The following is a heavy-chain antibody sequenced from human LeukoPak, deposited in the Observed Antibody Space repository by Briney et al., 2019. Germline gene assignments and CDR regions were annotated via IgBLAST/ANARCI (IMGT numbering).Heavy chain of an antibody. CDR3: ARVEAGYYDSSGYAYYYGMDV. D-gene: IGHD3-22*01. Sequence: SETLSLTCAVSGGSISSGGYYWSWIRQHPGKGLEWIGYIYYSGSTYYNPSLKSRVTISVDTSKNQFSLKLSSVTAADTAVYYCARVEAGYYDSSGYAYYYGMDVWGQGTTVTVSS. CDR1: GGSISSGGYY. V-gene: IGHV4-31*11. J-gene: IGHJ6*02. CDR2: IYYSGST.